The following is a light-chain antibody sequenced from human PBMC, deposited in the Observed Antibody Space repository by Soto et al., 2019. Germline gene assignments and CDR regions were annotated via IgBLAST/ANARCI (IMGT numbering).Light chain of an antibody. CDR3: QQSFYTRT. Sequence: IQMTQSPSTLSGSVGDRDTITCRASQGISSYLAWYQQKPGKAPKLLIYAASTLQSGVPSRFSGSGSGTDFTLTISCLQSEDFATYYCQQSFYTRTFGQGTKVDIK. CDR2: AAS. V-gene: IGKV1-8*01. J-gene: IGKJ1*01. CDR1: QGISSY.